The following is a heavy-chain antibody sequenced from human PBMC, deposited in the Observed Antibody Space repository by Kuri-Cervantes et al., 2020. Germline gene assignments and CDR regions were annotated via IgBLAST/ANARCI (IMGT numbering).Heavy chain of an antibody. CDR1: GFNFSNYV. J-gene: IGHJ4*02. Sequence: LSLTCAASGFNFSNYVMTWDRQPPGKGLEWVSVISGSGVVTYYADSVKGQFTISRDNSKNTLYLQMNSLRAEDTAIYYCAKQSRPRDPFFDYWGQGTLVTVSS. D-gene: IGHD6-6*01. CDR3: AKQSRPRDPFFDY. V-gene: IGHV3-23*01. CDR2: ISGSGVVT.